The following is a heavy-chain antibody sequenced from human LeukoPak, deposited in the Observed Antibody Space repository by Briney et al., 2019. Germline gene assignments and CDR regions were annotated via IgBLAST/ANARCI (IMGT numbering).Heavy chain of an antibody. CDR1: GGTFSSYA. CDR3: ARGQERLRLGELSF. V-gene: IGHV1-69*05. CDR2: IIPIFGTA. D-gene: IGHD3-16*02. Sequence: SVKVSCKASGGTFSSYAISWSRQAPGQGLEWMGGIIPIFGTANYAQKFQGRVTITTDESTSTAYMELSSLRSEDTAVYYCARGQERLRLGELSFWGQGTLVTVSS. J-gene: IGHJ4*02.